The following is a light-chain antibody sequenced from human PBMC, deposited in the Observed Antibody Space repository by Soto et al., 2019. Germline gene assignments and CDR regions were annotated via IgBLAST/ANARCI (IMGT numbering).Light chain of an antibody. CDR2: GAS. CDR1: QSVNSN. J-gene: IGKJ1*01. CDR3: QHCDTYWP. V-gene: IGKV3D-15*01. Sequence: ETVMTQSPVTLSVSPGERATLSCWASQSVNSNLAWYQQKPGQAPRLLISGASSRAADIPDRFSGSGSGTEFTLTITGLQPDDFATYHCQHCDTYWPFGQGTKVDIK.